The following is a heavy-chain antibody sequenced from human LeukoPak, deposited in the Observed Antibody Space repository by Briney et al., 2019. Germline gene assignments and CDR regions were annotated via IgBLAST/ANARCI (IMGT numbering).Heavy chain of an antibody. V-gene: IGHV3-23*01. J-gene: IGHJ5*02. CDR3: AKDGDIWLGDLNWFDP. Sequence: GGSLRLSCAASGFTFSSYAMSWVRQAPGKGLEWVSTISGGGGNTYYADSVKGRFTISRDISKNMLYLQMNSLRAEDTAVYYCAKDGDIWLGDLNWFDPWGQGTLVTVSS. D-gene: IGHD3-10*01. CDR2: ISGGGGNT. CDR1: GFTFSSYA.